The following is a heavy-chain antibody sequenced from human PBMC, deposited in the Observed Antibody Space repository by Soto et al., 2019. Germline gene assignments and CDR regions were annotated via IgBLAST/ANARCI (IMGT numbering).Heavy chain of an antibody. D-gene: IGHD1-7*01. CDR1: GLTFSNYA. Sequence: GGSLRLSCATSGLTFSNYAMSWVRQAPGGGLEWVSSMSGSSSTTYYADSVRGRFTISRDRSKNTLYLQMSSLRAEDTALYYCAKNQERELPRVIDFWGQGTLVTVSS. CDR3: AKNQERELPRVIDF. V-gene: IGHV3-23*01. CDR2: MSGSSSTT. J-gene: IGHJ4*02.